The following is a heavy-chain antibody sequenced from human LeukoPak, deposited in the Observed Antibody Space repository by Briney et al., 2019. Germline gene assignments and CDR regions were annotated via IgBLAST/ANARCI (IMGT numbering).Heavy chain of an antibody. V-gene: IGHV3-23*01. CDR3: AKVPYGSGSPTYYYMDV. CDR2: ISGSGGST. Sequence: QPGGSLRLSCAASGFTFSSYGMSWVRQAPGKGLEWVSAISGSGGSTYYADSVKGRFTISRDNSKNTLYLQMNSLRAEDTAVYYCAKVPYGSGSPTYYYMDVWGKGTTVTVSS. CDR1: GFTFSSYG. J-gene: IGHJ6*03. D-gene: IGHD3-10*01.